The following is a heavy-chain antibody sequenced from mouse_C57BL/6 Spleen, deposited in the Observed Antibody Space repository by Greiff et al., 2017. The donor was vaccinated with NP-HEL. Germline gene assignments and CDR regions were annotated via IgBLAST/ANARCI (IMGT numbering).Heavy chain of an antibody. V-gene: IGHV1-59*01. CDR3: ARYGNWYFDV. J-gene: IGHJ1*03. Sequence: QVQLQQPGAELVRPGTSVKLSCKASGYTFTSYWMHWVKQRPGQGLEWIGEIDPSDSYTNYNQKFKGKATLTVDTSSSTAYMQLSSLTSEDSAVYYCARYGNWYFDVWGTGTTVTVSS. CDR2: IDPSDSYT. D-gene: IGHD2-1*01. CDR1: GYTFTSYW.